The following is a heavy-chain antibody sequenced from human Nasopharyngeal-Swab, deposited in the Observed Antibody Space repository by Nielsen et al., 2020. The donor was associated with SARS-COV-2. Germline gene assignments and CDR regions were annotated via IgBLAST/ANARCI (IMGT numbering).Heavy chain of an antibody. CDR1: GFNVTRFG. D-gene: IGHD3-22*01. Sequence: GESLKISCAASGFNVTRFGMHWVRQAPGKGLEWVAVISYDGSNKYYADSVKGRFTISRDNSKNTLYLQMNSLRAEDTAVYYCARDASPMSDHPGAFDIWGQGTMVTVSS. V-gene: IGHV3-30*03. CDR3: ARDASPMSDHPGAFDI. J-gene: IGHJ3*02. CDR2: ISYDGSNK.